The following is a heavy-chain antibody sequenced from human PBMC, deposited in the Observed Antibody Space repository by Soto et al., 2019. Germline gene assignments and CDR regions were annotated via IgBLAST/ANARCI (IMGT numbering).Heavy chain of an antibody. D-gene: IGHD5-18*01. V-gene: IGHV4-31*03. J-gene: IGHJ4*02. Sequence: QVQPQESGPGLVKPSQTLSLTCTVSGGSISSGGYYWSWIRQHPGKGLEWIGYIYYSGSTYYNPSLKSRVTISVDKSKNQFSLKLSSVTATDTAVYYCAEGTAMTPFDYWGQGTLVTVSS. CDR2: IYYSGST. CDR1: GGSISSGGYY. CDR3: AEGTAMTPFDY.